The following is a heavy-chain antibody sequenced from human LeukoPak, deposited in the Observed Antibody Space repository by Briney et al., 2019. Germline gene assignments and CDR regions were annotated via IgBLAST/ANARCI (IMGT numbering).Heavy chain of an antibody. V-gene: IGHV1-69*02. CDR1: GGTFSSYT. D-gene: IGHD3-22*01. CDR2: IIPILGIA. J-gene: IGHJ5*02. CDR3: ARGTYYYDSSGSWFDP. Sequence: SVKVSCKASGGTFSSYTISWVRQAPGQGLEWMGRIIPILGIANYAQRFQGRVTITADKSTSTAYMELSSLRSEDTAVYYCARGTYYYDSSGSWFDPWGQGTLVTVSS.